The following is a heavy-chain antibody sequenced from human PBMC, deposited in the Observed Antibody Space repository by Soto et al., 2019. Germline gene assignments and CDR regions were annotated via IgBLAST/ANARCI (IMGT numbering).Heavy chain of an antibody. CDR1: GYTFTKFH. Sequence: QVQLIQFGAEVKKPGASVKVSCRASGYTFTKFHIHWVRQAPGQGLEWMGMIDPSGGVTRDAQRFQGRITMTVDTSTSSVYMELRGLTSEDTAVYYCAREVIGHDNYETIGYYFDHWGPGPLVTVSS. D-gene: IGHD3-16*01. V-gene: IGHV1-46*01. CDR3: AREVIGHDNYETIGYYFDH. J-gene: IGHJ4*02. CDR2: IDPSGGVT.